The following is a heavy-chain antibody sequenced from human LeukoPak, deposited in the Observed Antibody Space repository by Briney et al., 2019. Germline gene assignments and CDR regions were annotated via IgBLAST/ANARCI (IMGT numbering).Heavy chain of an antibody. D-gene: IGHD3-22*01. J-gene: IGHJ6*02. CDR1: GFILDDYA. V-gene: IGHV3-9*01. CDR2: ISWNSGSI. Sequence: GGSLRLSCAVSGFILDDYAMHWVRQAPGKGLEWVSGISWNSGSIGYADSVKGRFTISRDNAKNSLYLQMDSLRAEDTALYYCAKETYYYDSSGYPRAVGMDVWGQGTTVTVSS. CDR3: AKETYYYDSSGYPRAVGMDV.